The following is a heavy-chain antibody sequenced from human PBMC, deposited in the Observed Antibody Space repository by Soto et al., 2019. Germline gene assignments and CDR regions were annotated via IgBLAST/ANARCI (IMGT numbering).Heavy chain of an antibody. CDR1: GGSFSSGGYY. V-gene: IGHV4-31*03. J-gene: IGHJ5*02. Sequence: LHLRESGPGLWKPSQPLSLTGTVSGGSFSSGGYYWSGIRQHPGKGLEWIGYIYYSGSTYYNPSLKSRVTISVDTPKNQFSLKLSSVTAADTAVYYCARSVFPWGQGTLVTVSS. CDR3: ARSVFP. CDR2: IYYSGST.